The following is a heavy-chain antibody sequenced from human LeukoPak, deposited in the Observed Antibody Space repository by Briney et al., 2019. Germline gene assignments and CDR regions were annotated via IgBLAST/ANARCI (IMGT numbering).Heavy chain of an antibody. D-gene: IGHD5-18*01. CDR1: GFTFSSSG. Sequence: KAGGSLRLSCAASGFTFSSSGMHWVRQPPGKGLEWIGSIYYSGSTYYNPSLKSRVTISVDTSKNQFSLKLSSVTAADTAVYYCARAIQLWTPYLGYWGQGTLVTVSS. CDR3: ARAIQLWTPYLGY. V-gene: IGHV4-39*07. J-gene: IGHJ4*02. CDR2: IYYSGST.